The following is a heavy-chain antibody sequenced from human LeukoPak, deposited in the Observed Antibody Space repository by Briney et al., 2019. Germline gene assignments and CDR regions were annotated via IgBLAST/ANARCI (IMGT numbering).Heavy chain of an antibody. CDR1: GYSFTSYW. Sequence: GESLKISCKGSGYSFTSYWIGWVRQMPGKGLEWMGIIYPGDSDTRYSPSFQGQVTISADKSISTAYLQWSSLKASDTAMYYCARLKYSYGSGRTLVPYYYGMDVWGQGTTVTVSS. CDR3: ARLKYSYGSGRTLVPYYYGMDV. D-gene: IGHD3-10*01. CDR2: IYPGDSDT. J-gene: IGHJ6*02. V-gene: IGHV5-51*01.